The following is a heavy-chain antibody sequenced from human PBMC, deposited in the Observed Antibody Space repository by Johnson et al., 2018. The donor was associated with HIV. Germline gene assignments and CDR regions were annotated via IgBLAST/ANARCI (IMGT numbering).Heavy chain of an antibody. CDR3: ARVLNARPQWALDI. V-gene: IGHV3-20*04. D-gene: IGHD5-24*01. Sequence: VQLVESGGGLVQPGGSLRLSCAASGFTFSSYWMHWVRQAPGKGLVWVSGINWNGGSTGYADSVKGRFTISRDNARNFLYLQMNSVRAEDTALYFCARVLNARPQWALDIWGQGTMVTVSS. J-gene: IGHJ3*02. CDR2: INWNGGST. CDR1: GFTFSSYW.